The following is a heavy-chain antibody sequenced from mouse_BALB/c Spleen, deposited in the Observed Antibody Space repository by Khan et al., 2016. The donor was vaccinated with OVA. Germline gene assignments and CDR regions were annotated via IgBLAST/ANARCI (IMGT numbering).Heavy chain of an antibody. CDR2: INYSGGT. CDR1: GYSITSDYA. CDR3: ARWFTY. J-gene: IGHJ3*01. V-gene: IGHV3-2*02. Sequence: EVQLVESGPGLVKPSQSLSLTRTVTGYSITSDYAWNWIRQFPGNKLEWMGYINYSGGTSYLPSLKSRISITRDTSKNQFFLQLNSVTTEDSATYYCARWFTYWGQGTLVTVS.